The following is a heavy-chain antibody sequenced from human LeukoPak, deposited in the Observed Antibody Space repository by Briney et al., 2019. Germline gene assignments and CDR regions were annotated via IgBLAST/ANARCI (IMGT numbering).Heavy chain of an antibody. CDR3: ASVWGTAGRDY. V-gene: IGHV3-48*01. Sequence: PGGPLRLSCAASGFTFSSYTMNWVRQAPGKGLEWMSYISSSSATIYYADSVKGRFTISRDNAKNSLYLQMNSLRAEETAIYYCASVWGTAGRDYWGQGTLVTVSS. CDR1: GFTFSSYT. D-gene: IGHD1-1*01. J-gene: IGHJ4*02. CDR2: ISSSSATI.